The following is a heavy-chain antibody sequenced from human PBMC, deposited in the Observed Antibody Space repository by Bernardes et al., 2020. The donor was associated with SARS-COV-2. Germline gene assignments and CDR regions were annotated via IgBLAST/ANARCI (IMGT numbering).Heavy chain of an antibody. Sequence: TLSLTCTVSGGSISSSSYYWGWIRQPPGTGLEWIGSIYYSGSTYYNPSLKSRVTISVDTSKNQFSLKLSSVTAADTAVYYCASGITIFGVVTTPSFDPWGQGTLVTVSS. CDR2: IYYSGST. D-gene: IGHD3-3*01. J-gene: IGHJ5*02. V-gene: IGHV4-39*01. CDR3: ASGITIFGVVTTPSFDP. CDR1: GGSISSSSYY.